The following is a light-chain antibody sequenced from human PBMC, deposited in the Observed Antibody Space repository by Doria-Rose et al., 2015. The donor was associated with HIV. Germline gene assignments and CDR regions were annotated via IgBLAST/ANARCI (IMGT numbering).Light chain of an antibody. CDR1: QSLLYTSKNY. V-gene: IGKV4-1*01. CDR2: WAS. CDR3: QQYYDTPS. J-gene: IGKJ3*01. Sequence: DIRVTQSPESLGMSLGERATINCKSNQSLLYTSKNYLAWYQQKPGQPPKLLIYWASTRQSGVPARFSGSGSGTDFTLTISSLGAEDVAVYYCQQYYDTPSFGPGTTVDIK.